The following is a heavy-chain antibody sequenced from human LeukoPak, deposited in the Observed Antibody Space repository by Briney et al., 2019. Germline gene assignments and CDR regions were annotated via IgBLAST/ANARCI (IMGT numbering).Heavy chain of an antibody. CDR1: GFTVSSNY. J-gene: IGHJ4*02. D-gene: IGHD5-12*01. V-gene: IGHV3-53*01. Sequence: PGGSLRLSCAASGFTVSSNYMSWVRQAPGKGLEWVSAIYSGGSTYYADSVKGRFTISRDNSKNTLYLQMNSLRAEDTAVYYCAREGYSGYDYYFDYWGQGTLVTVSS. CDR2: IYSGGST. CDR3: AREGYSGYDYYFDY.